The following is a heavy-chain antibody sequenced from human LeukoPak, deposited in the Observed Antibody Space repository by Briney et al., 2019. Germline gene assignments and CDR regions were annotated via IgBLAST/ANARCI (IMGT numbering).Heavy chain of an antibody. CDR2: IYHSGST. CDR1: GASISSGYW. V-gene: IGHV4-4*02. J-gene: IGHJ4*02. CDR3: ARDDTGVIRGIRFHY. Sequence: PSETLSLTCAVSGASISSGYWWSWVRQAPGKGLEWIGEIYHSGSTNHNPSLKSRVTISVDKSKSQFSLNLNSVTAADTAVYYCARDDTGVIRGIRFHYWGQGTLVTVS. D-gene: IGHD3-10*01.